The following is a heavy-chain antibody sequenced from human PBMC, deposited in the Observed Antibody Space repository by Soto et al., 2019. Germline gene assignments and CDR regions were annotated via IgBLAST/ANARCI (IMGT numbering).Heavy chain of an antibody. Sequence: QVQLQESGPGLVKPSQTLSLTCTVSGGSIRSGGYYWSWIRQHPGKGLEWIGYIYYSGSTYYNPSLKSRVSISVDTSKNQFALKLSSVTAADTAVYYCARFCGGDGHHGMDVWGQGTTVTVSS. J-gene: IGHJ6*02. V-gene: IGHV4-31*03. D-gene: IGHD2-21*02. CDR3: ARFCGGDGHHGMDV. CDR1: GGSIRSGGYY. CDR2: IYYSGST.